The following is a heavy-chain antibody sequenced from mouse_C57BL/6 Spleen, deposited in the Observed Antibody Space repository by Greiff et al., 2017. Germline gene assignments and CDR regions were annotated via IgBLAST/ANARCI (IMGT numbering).Heavy chain of an antibody. CDR2: IYPGNSDT. J-gene: IGHJ4*01. CDR3: TREGGYDYDDYYAMDY. D-gene: IGHD2-4*01. CDR1: GYTFTSYW. Sequence: VQLQQSGTVLARPGASVKMSCKTSGYTFTSYWMHWVKQRPGQGLEWIGAIYPGNSDTSYNQKFKGKAKLTAVTSASTAYMELSSLTNEDSAVYYCTREGGYDYDDYYAMDYWGQGTSVTVSS. V-gene: IGHV1-5*01.